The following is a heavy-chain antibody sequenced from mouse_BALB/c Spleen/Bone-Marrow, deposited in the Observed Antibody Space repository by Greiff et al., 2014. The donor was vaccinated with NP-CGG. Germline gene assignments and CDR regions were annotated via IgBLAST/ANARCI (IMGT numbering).Heavy chain of an antibody. CDR2: INPYNGVI. D-gene: IGHD3-1*01. Sequence: VQLQQSGPELVKPGASVKISCKASGYSFTGYYMHWVKQSHVKSLEWIGRINPYNGVISYNQNFKDKASLTVDKSSSTAYMELHSLTSEDSAVYCCARNGPYAMDYWGQGTSVTVSS. J-gene: IGHJ4*01. V-gene: IGHV1-31*01. CDR1: GYSFTGYY. CDR3: ARNGPYAMDY.